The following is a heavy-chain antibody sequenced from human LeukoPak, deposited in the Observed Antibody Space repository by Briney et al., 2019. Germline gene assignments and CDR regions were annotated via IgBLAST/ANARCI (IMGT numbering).Heavy chain of an antibody. J-gene: IGHJ4*02. CDR2: ISGSAGST. CDR3: AKHLYYDSGAYHTLSSFDY. V-gene: IGHV3-23*01. CDR1: GFPFSNYA. D-gene: IGHD3-22*01. Sequence: GGSLTLSCAASGFPFSNYAMSWVRKAPGRGLEWVSVISGSAGSTCYADSVKGRLTIPRDNSKNTLYVQMNSLRAEDTAVYYCAKHLYYDSGAYHTLSSFDYWGQGTLVTVS.